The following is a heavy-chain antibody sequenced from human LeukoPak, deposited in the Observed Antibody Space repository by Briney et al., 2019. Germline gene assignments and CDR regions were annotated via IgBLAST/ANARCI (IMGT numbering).Heavy chain of an antibody. Sequence: GGSLRLSCAASGFTFSSFAMSWVRQAPGKGLEWVSAISGSGGSTYYADSVKGRFTISRDNSKNTLYLQMNSLRAEDTAVYYCAKDPSFIQLWLDYWGQGTLVTVSS. J-gene: IGHJ4*02. CDR3: AKDPSFIQLWLDY. CDR1: GFTFSSFA. D-gene: IGHD5-18*01. CDR2: ISGSGGST. V-gene: IGHV3-23*01.